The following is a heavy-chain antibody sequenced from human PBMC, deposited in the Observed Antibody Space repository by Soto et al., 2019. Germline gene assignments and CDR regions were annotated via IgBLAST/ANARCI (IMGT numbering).Heavy chain of an antibody. V-gene: IGHV1-69*13. CDR3: ARDTYCSGGSCYRDENWFDA. CDR1: GGTFSIYA. D-gene: IGHD2-15*01. CDR2: IIPIFGTA. Sequence: SVKVSCKASGGTFSIYAISWVRQAPGQGLEWMGGIIPIFGTANYAQKFQGRVTITADESTSTAYMELSSLRSEDTAVYYCARDTYCSGGSCYRDENWFDAWGQGTLVTVSS. J-gene: IGHJ5*02.